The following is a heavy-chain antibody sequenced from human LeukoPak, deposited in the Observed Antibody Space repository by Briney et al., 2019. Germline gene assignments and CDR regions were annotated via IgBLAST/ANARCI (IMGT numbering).Heavy chain of an antibody. D-gene: IGHD3-16*01. J-gene: IGHJ6*03. V-gene: IGHV1-8*03. CDR1: GYTFTSYD. Sequence: ASVRVSCKASGYTFTSYDINWVRQATGQGLEWMGWMNPNSGNTGYAQKFQGRVTITRNTSISTAYMELSSLRSEDTAVYYCARGVNTYLWFGGDYMDVWGKGSTVTVSS. CDR2: MNPNSGNT. CDR3: ARGVNTYLWFGGDYMDV.